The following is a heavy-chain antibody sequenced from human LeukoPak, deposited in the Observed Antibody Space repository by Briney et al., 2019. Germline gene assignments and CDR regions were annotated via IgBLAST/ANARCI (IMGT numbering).Heavy chain of an antibody. CDR2: IYYSGST. CDR3: ARGGGIIAAEVDY. V-gene: IGHV4-59*11. J-gene: IGHJ4*02. Sequence: SETLSLTCTVSGGSISSHYWSWIRQPPGKGLEWIGYIYYSGSTNYNPSLKSRVTISVDTSKNQFSLKLSSVTAADTAVYYCARGGGIIAAEVDYWGQGTLVTDSS. CDR1: GGSISSHY. D-gene: IGHD6-13*01.